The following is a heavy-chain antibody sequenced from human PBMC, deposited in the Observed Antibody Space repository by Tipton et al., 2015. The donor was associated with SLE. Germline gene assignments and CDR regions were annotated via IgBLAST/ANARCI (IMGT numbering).Heavy chain of an antibody. D-gene: IGHD2-2*01. J-gene: IGHJ6*02. CDR2: IYYDGNT. V-gene: IGHV4-39*07. CDR3: ASGRCSSTSCYVAPYGLDV. Sequence: TLSLTCTVSGASIGSSSSSWAWIRQSPNKGLEWIANIYYDGNTYYNPSLRSRVTISADTSKNLFSLRLSSVTAADTAVYYCASGRCSSTSCYVAPYGLDVWGQGTTVTVSS. CDR1: GASIGSSSSS.